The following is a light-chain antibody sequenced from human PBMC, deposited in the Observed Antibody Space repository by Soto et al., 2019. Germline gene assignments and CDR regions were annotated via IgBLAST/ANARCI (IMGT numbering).Light chain of an antibody. V-gene: IGKV3-15*01. J-gene: IGKJ2*01. CDR2: GAS. CDR3: QQYINWTPSYT. Sequence: EIVMTQSPATLSVSPGERATLSCRASQSVSSSLAWYQQKPGQPPRLLIYGASTRATGIPARFSGSGSGTAFTLSIISLQSEDFAVYYCQQYINWTPSYTFGQGTKVEIK. CDR1: QSVSSS.